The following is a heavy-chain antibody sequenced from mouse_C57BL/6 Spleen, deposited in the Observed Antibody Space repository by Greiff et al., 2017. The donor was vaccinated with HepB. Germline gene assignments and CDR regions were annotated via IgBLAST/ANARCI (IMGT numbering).Heavy chain of an antibody. CDR2: IYWDDDK. J-gene: IGHJ4*01. V-gene: IGHV8-12*01. CDR3: ARNGNYEGNWSLDY. D-gene: IGHD2-1*01. CDR1: GFSLSTSGMG. Sequence: QVTLKVCGPGLLQSSQTLSLTCSFSGFSLSTSGMGLSWIRQPSGKGLGWLAHIYWDDDKRYNPSLKSRHTISKDTSRNQVFLKITSVDTADTAAYYCARNGNYEGNWSLDYWGQGTTVTVSS.